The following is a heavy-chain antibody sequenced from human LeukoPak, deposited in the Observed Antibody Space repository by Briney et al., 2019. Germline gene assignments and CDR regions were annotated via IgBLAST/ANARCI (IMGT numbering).Heavy chain of an antibody. V-gene: IGHV1-18*01. CDR1: GYTFMSYG. Sequence: ASVKVSCKAFGYTFMSYGISWVRQAPGQGLEWMGWISAYNGNTNYAQKLQGRVTMTTDTSMSTAYMELRSLRSDDTAVYYCARGGSQYYDFWSGYSSNYAFDIWGQGTMVTVSS. CDR2: ISAYNGNT. D-gene: IGHD3-3*01. J-gene: IGHJ3*02. CDR3: ARGGSQYYDFWSGYSSNYAFDI.